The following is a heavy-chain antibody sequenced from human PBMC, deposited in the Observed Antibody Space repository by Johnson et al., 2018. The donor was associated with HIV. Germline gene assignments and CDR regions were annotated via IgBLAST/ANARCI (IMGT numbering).Heavy chain of an antibody. CDR2: IRYDGSNK. D-gene: IGHD5-12*01. CDR3: GKGRWEATTYDDAFDI. V-gene: IGHV3-30*02. Sequence: QVQLVESGGGVVQPGGSLRLSCAASGFTFSSYGMHWVRPAPGKGLEWVAFIRYDGSNKYYADSVQGRFTISRDNSKSTLYLQMNSLRAEDTAVYYCGKGRWEATTYDDAFDIWGQGTMVTVSS. J-gene: IGHJ3*02. CDR1: GFTFSSYG.